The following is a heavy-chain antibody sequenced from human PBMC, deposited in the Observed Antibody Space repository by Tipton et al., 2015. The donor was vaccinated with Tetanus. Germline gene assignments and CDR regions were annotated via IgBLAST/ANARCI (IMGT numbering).Heavy chain of an antibody. CDR1: GFPVTNNY. J-gene: IGHJ6*02. V-gene: IGHV3-53*01. CDR2: IYSADKT. Sequence: SLRLSCAASGFPVTNNYMNWVRQAPGKGLEWVSIIYSADKTYYAESVKGRFTISRDKSKNTVFLQMNTLRAEDTAVYYCARGGDGGWEFPQSMDVWGHGTTVTVSS. D-gene: IGHD3-16*01. CDR3: ARGGDGGWEFPQSMDV.